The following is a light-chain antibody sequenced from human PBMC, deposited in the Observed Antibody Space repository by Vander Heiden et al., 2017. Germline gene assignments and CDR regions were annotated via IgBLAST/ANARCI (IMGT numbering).Light chain of an antibody. Sequence: DIQMTQSPSTLPASVGDRVTIICRASQSISSWLAWYQQKPGKAPKLLIYKASSLESGVPSRFSGSGSGTEFTLTISSLQPDDFATYYCQQYNSYSRTFGQGTKVEIK. V-gene: IGKV1-5*03. J-gene: IGKJ1*01. CDR2: KAS. CDR1: QSISSW. CDR3: QQYNSYSRT.